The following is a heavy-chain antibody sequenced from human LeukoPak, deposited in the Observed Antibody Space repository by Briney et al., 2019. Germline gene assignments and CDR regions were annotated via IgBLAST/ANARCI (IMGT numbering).Heavy chain of an antibody. CDR1: GGSISSSSDY. D-gene: IGHD6-13*01. V-gene: IGHV4-39*07. CDR3: ARDTSSWVY. Sequence: SETLSLTCTVSGGSISSSSDYWGWIRQPPGKGLEWIGSIYYSGSTYYNPSLKSRVTISVDTSKNQFSLKLSSVTAADTAVYYCARDTSSWVYWGQGTLVTVSS. CDR2: IYYSGST. J-gene: IGHJ4*02.